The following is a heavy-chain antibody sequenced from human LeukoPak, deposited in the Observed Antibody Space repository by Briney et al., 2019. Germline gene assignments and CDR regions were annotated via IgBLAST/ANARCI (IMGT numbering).Heavy chain of an antibody. CDR2: MNPNSGNT. J-gene: IGHJ4*02. D-gene: IGHD3-22*01. CDR1: GYTFTNYD. V-gene: IGHV1-8*03. Sequence: ASVKVSCKAPGYTFTNYDINWVRQATGQGLEWMGWMNPNSGNTGYAQKFQGRVTITRNTSISTAYMELSSLRSEDTAVYYCAREYYDSSGYYYYFDYWGQGTLVTVSS. CDR3: AREYYDSSGYYYYFDY.